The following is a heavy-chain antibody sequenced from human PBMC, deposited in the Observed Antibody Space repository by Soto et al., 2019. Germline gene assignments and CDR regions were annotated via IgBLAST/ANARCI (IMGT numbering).Heavy chain of an antibody. J-gene: IGHJ4*02. V-gene: IGHV4-39*01. D-gene: IGHD7-27*01. CDR2: IYYSGST. CDR3: ARYRLGNYVDY. CDR1: GGSISSSSCY. Sequence: PSETLSLTCTVSGGSISSSSCYWGWIRQPPGKGLEWIGSIYYSGSTYYNPSLKSRVTISVDTSKNQFSLKLSSVTAADTAVYYCARYRLGNYVDYWGQGTLVTVSS.